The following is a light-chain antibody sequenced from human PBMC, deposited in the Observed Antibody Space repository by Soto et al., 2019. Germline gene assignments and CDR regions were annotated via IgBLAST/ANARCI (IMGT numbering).Light chain of an antibody. Sequence: EIVLTQSPATLSLSPGERATLSFRASQSVSSYLAWYQQKPGQAPSLLIYDASNRATGIPARFSGSGSGTDFTLTISSLEPEDFAVYYCQQRSNWPPFTFGPGTKVDIK. V-gene: IGKV3-11*01. CDR1: QSVSSY. CDR3: QQRSNWPPFT. CDR2: DAS. J-gene: IGKJ3*01.